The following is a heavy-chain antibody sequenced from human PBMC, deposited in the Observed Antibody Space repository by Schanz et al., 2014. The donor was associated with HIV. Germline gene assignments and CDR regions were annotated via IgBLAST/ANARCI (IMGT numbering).Heavy chain of an antibody. CDR3: GGHGGFSY. D-gene: IGHD6-25*01. J-gene: IGHJ4*02. Sequence: EVQLLESGGDLVQPGGSLRLSCEVSGFSLINNAMTWVRQAPGKGLEWVSDIRGGGDTYYADSVRGRFTFSRDDYKNTLILQMTSLRVEDRAVYYCGGHGGFSYWGQGTRVAVSP. CDR2: IRGGGDT. V-gene: IGHV3-23*01. CDR1: GFSLINNA.